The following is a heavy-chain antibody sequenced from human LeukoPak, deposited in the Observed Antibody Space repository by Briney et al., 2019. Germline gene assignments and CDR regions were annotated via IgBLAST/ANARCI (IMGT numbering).Heavy chain of an antibody. Sequence: GGSLRLSCAASGFTFSSYAMSWVRQAPGKGLEWVSAISGSGGSTYYADSVKGRFTISRDNSKNTLYLQMNSLRAEDTAVYYCGRSGSPYYYGMDVWGQGTTVTVSS. V-gene: IGHV3-23*01. CDR2: ISGSGGST. CDR1: GFTFSSYA. D-gene: IGHD6-13*01. CDR3: GRSGSPYYYGMDV. J-gene: IGHJ6*02.